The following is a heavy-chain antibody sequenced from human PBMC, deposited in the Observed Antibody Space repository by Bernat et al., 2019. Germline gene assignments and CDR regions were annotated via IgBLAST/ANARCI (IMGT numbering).Heavy chain of an antibody. J-gene: IGHJ4*02. Sequence: EVQLVESGGGLVQPGGSLRLSCAASGFTFSSYSMNWVRQAPGKGLEWVSYISSSSSTIYYADSVKGRFTISRDNAKNSLYLQMNSLRAEDTAVYYCATSKYSSYLKFDDWGQGTLVTVSS. V-gene: IGHV3-48*01. CDR1: GFTFSSYS. D-gene: IGHD6-6*01. CDR2: ISSSSSTI. CDR3: ATSKYSSYLKFDD.